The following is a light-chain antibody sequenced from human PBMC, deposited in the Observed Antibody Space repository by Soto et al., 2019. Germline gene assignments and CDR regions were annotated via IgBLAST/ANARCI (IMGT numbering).Light chain of an antibody. V-gene: IGKV3-11*01. CDR3: QQRSNWPSIT. J-gene: IGKJ5*01. CDR1: QSLSSRN. CDR2: DAS. Sequence: ELVLTQSPGTLSLSPGERATLSCRASQSLSSRNLAWYQQKPGQAPRLLIYDASNRATGIPARFSGSGSGTDFTLTISSLEPEDFAVYYCQQRSNWPSITFGQGTRLENK.